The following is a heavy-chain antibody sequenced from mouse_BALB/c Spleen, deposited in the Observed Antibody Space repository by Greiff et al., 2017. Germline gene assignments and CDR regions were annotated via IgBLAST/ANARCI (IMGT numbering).Heavy chain of an antibody. CDR1: GFTFTSYW. V-gene: IGHV1S22*01. J-gene: IGHJ2*01. CDR3: TRGRYPFYFDY. D-gene: IGHD2-12*01. Sequence: LQQPGSELVRPGASVKLSCTASGFTFTSYWMHWVKQRHGQGLEWIGNIYPGSGSTNYDEKFTSKGTLTVDTSSNTAYIHLSSVTSEDSAVYYCTRGRYPFYFDYWGQGTTLTVSS. CDR2: IYPGSGST.